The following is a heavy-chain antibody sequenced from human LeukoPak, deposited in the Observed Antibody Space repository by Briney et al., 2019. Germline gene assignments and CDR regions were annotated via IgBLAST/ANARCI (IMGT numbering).Heavy chain of an antibody. J-gene: IGHJ4*02. CDR2: ISGSGGST. V-gene: IGHV3-23*01. Sequence: GGSLRLSCAASGFTFSGYAMSWVRQAPGKGLEWVSAISGSGGSTYYADSVKGRFTISRDNSKNTLYLQMNSLRAEDTAVYYCAKDGRDYYDSSGYSWGQGTLVTVSS. D-gene: IGHD3-22*01. CDR3: AKDGRDYYDSSGYS. CDR1: GFTFSGYA.